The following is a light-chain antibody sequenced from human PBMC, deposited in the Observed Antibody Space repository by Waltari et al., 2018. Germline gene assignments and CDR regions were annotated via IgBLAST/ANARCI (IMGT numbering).Light chain of an antibody. CDR3: QHYGISFPVT. Sequence: EIVLAQSPDTLSLSPGETATPSCRASQSVGSSDLIWYQQKPGQAPRLLIFATSYRATGIPDRFSGSGSGTDFTLTISRLEPEDVAIYYCQHYGISFPVTFGQGTRLEIK. V-gene: IGKV3-20*01. CDR2: ATS. J-gene: IGKJ5*01. CDR1: QSVGSSD.